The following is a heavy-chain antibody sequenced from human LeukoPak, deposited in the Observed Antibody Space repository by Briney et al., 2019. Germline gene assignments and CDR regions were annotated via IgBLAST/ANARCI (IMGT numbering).Heavy chain of an antibody. CDR1: GFTFSNYW. V-gene: IGHV3-74*01. CDR3: VSGSLQSGYNFDY. Sequence: GGSLRLSCAASGFTFSNYWMHWIRQVPGKGLVWVSHIKYDGSATNYADSVKGRFTISRDNAKNTLYLQMNSLRAEDTAVYYCVSGSLQSGYNFDYWGQGALVTVSS. D-gene: IGHD3-3*01. J-gene: IGHJ4*02. CDR2: IKYDGSAT.